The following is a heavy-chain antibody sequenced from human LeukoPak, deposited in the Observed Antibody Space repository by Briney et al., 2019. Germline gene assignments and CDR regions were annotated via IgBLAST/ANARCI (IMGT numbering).Heavy chain of an antibody. D-gene: IGHD4-17*01. V-gene: IGHV3-7*01. CDR1: GFTFSSFW. J-gene: IGHJ4*02. CDR3: ARDRLTTVTTFHFDY. Sequence: GGSLRLSCAASGFTFSSFWMSWVRQAPGKGLEWVANIKQDGSEEYYADSVKGRFTISRDNSKNTLYLQMSSLRAEDTAMYYCARDRLTTVTTFHFDYWGQGTLVTVSS. CDR2: IKQDGSEE.